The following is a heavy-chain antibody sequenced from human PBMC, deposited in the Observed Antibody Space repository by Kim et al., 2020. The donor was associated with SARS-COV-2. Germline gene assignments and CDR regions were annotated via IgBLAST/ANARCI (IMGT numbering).Heavy chain of an antibody. D-gene: IGHD2-2*01. Sequence: GGSLRLSCAASGFTFSSYATSWVRQAPGKGLEWVSIISGSGGSTYYADSVKGRFTISRDNSKNTLYLQINSLRAADIAIYYCAKTVPSVVVPGAMGGYF. J-gene: IGHJ2*01. CDR1: GFTFSSYA. CDR3: AKTVPSVVVPGAMGGYF. CDR2: ISGSGGST. V-gene: IGHV3-23*01.